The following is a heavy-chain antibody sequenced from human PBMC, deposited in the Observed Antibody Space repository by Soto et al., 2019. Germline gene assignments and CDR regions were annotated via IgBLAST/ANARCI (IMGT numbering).Heavy chain of an antibody. J-gene: IGHJ5*02. V-gene: IGHV4-34*01. CDR2: INHSGST. D-gene: IGHD3-10*01. Sequence: SETLSLTCAVYGGSFSGYYWSWIRQPPGKGLVWIGEINHSGSTNYNPSLKSRVTISVDTSKNQFSLKLSSVTAADTAVYYCARGAASMVRGVTHGRWFDPWGQGTLVTVSS. CDR3: ARGAASMVRGVTHGRWFDP. CDR1: GGSFSGYY.